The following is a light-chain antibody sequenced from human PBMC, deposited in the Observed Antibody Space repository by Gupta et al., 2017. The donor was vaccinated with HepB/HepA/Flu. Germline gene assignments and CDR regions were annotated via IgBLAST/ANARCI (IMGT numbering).Light chain of an antibody. CDR2: DVS. Sequence: QSALTQPAPVSGSPGQSITISCTGTSSDVGGYNSVSWYQQHPGKAPKLMIFDVSNRPSGVSNRFSGSTSGNTASLTISGLQAEDEADYYCNSYTSSDTYVFGTGTKVTVL. CDR1: SSDVGGYNS. CDR3: NSYTSSDTYV. J-gene: IGLJ1*01. V-gene: IGLV2-14*01.